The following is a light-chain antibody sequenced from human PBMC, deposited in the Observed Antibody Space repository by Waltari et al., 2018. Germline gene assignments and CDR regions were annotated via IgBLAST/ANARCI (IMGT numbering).Light chain of an antibody. CDR3: QKYGRLPAT. Sequence: EIVLTQSPGTLSLSPGKRATLSCRASQSVSRTLAWYQQKPGQAPRLLIYDASTRATGIADRFSGSGSGTDFSLTICRLEPEDFAVYYCQKYGRLPATFGQGTKVEMK. CDR2: DAS. V-gene: IGKV3-20*01. CDR1: QSVSRT. J-gene: IGKJ1*01.